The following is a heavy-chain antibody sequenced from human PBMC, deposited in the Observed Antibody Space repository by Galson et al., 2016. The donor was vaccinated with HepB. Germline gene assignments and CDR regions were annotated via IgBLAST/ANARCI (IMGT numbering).Heavy chain of an antibody. J-gene: IGHJ5*02. Sequence: SLRLSCAASGLIFSNHAMHWVRQAPGQGLEWVAVTSHDGSNEYYADSVEGRFAISRDNPKNALYLQMNSLTAGDTAVYYCAKGGPGIAVPADLWGQGTLVTVSS. V-gene: IGHV3-30*18. D-gene: IGHD6-19*01. CDR3: AKGGPGIAVPADL. CDR2: TSHDGSNE. CDR1: GLIFSNHA.